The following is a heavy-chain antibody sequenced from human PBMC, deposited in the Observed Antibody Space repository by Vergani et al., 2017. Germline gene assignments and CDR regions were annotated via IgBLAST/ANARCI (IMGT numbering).Heavy chain of an antibody. V-gene: IGHV3-7*01. CDR2: IKRDGTET. D-gene: IGHD2-15*01. Sequence: EAQLVESGGGLVQPGGSLRLSCAASGFTFGDYYMAWIRLAPGKGLDWVASIKRDGTETFYVDSVKGRFTISRDNAKTTLYLQMNSLRDEDRGVYYCARISGGSAPYLHYWGQGTLVTVAS. CDR3: ARISGGSAPYLHY. CDR1: GFTFGDYY. J-gene: IGHJ1*01.